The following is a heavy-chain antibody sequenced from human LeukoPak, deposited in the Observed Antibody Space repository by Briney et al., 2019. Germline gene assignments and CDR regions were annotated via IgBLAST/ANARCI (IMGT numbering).Heavy chain of an antibody. CDR3: ATERPSGSYYTLDY. CDR2: INPSGGST. Sequence: ASVKVSCKASGYTFTSYYMHWVRQAPGQGLEWMGIINPSGGSTSYAQKFQGRVTMTEDTSTDTAYMELSSLRSEDTAVYYCATERPSGSYYTLDYWGQGTLVTVSS. CDR1: GYTFTSYY. V-gene: IGHV1-46*01. D-gene: IGHD1-26*01. J-gene: IGHJ4*02.